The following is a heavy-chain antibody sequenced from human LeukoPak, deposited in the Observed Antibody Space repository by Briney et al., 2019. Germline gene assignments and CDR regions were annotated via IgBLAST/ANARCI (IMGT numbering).Heavy chain of an antibody. CDR2: TRNKVNSHTT. J-gene: IGHJ4*02. CDR1: GFTFSDHY. D-gene: IGHD1-1*01. Sequence: GGSLRLSCAASGFTFSDHYMDWVRQAPGKGLEWVGRTRNKVNSHTTEYAASVKGRFTFSRDDLKNSLYLQMNSLETEDTAVYYCARGGTGTTGLDYCGQDTLVTVSS. V-gene: IGHV3-72*01. CDR3: ARGGTGTTGLDY.